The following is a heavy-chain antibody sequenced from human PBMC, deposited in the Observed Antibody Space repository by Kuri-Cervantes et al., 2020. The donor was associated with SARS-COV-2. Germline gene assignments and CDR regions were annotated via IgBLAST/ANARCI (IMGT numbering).Heavy chain of an antibody. D-gene: IGHD3-10*01. CDR3: ANDFGFRGFSYDYYMDV. V-gene: IGHV3-30*02. CDR2: IRYDGSNK. J-gene: IGHJ6*03. Sequence: GESLKISCAASGFTFSSYVMHWVRQAPGKGLEWVAFIRYDGSNKYYEDSVKGRFTISRDNSKNTLYLQMNSLRAEDTAVYYCANDFGFRGFSYDYYMDVWGKGTTVTVSS. CDR1: GFTFSSYV.